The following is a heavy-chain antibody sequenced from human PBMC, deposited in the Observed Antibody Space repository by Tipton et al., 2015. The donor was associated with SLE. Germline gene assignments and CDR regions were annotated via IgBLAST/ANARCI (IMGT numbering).Heavy chain of an antibody. CDR1: GGSMSTYY. D-gene: IGHD5-18*01. Sequence: GLVKPSETLSLTCSVSGGSMSTYYWSWIRQPPGKGLEWIGYIDYSWSTNYNPSLESRVTISLDSSKNRFSLKLNSVTAADTAVYYCARGGIQLWNWFDPWGQGTLVTVSS. V-gene: IGHV4-59*08. CDR2: IDYSWST. J-gene: IGHJ5*02. CDR3: ARGGIQLWNWFDP.